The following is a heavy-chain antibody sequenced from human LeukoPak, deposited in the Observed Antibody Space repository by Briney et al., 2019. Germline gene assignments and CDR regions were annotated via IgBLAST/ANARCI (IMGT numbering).Heavy chain of an antibody. J-gene: IGHJ4*02. CDR3: ARERSYGSGSYDY. D-gene: IGHD3-10*01. CDR2: ISYDESKK. Sequence: GRSLRLSCAASGFTFSSYTMHRVRQSPSKGLEWVAVISYDESKKYYADSVKGRFTISRDNSKNTLYLQMNSLRPEDAAVYYCARERSYGSGSYDYWGQGTLVTVSS. CDR1: GFTFSSYT. V-gene: IGHV3-30-3*01.